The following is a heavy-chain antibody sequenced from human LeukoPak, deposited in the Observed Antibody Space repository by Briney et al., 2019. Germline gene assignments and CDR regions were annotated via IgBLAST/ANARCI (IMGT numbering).Heavy chain of an antibody. V-gene: IGHV4-39*01. Sequence: SETLSLTCTVSGGSISSSSYYWGWIRQPPGKGLEWIGSIYYSGSTYYNPSLKSRVTISVDTSKNQFSLKLSSVTAADTAVYYCARGFNPSISSWRRYYYYYMDVWGKGTTVTVSS. J-gene: IGHJ6*03. D-gene: IGHD6-13*01. CDR1: GGSISSSSYY. CDR2: IYYSGST. CDR3: ARGFNPSISSWRRYYYYYMDV.